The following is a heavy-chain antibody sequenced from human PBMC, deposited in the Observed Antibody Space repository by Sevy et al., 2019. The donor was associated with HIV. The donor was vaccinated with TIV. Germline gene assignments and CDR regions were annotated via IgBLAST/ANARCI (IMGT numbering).Heavy chain of an antibody. V-gene: IGHV1-2*02. CDR2: IDPISGGT. J-gene: IGHJ4*02. CDR1: GYTFTGHY. CDR3: VRIRFQTGAFDS. Sequence: ASVKVSCKASGYTFTGHYLHWVRQAPGQGLEWMGWIDPISGGTKHAQNFKGRVTMARDTSISTAYMELSSLRFDDTAMYYCVRIRFQTGAFDSWGQATLVTVS. D-gene: IGHD7-27*01.